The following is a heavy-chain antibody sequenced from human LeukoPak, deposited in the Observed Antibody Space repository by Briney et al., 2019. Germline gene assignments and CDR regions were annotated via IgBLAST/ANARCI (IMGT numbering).Heavy chain of an antibody. Sequence: PSETLSLTCAVYGGSFSGYYWSWIRQPPGKGLEWIGEINHSGSTNYNPSLKSRVTISVDTSKNQFSLKLSSVTAADTAVYYCARLFSSGWYRVDYWGQGTLVTVSS. J-gene: IGHJ4*02. CDR3: ARLFSSGWYRVDY. V-gene: IGHV4-34*01. D-gene: IGHD6-19*01. CDR1: GGSFSGYY. CDR2: INHSGST.